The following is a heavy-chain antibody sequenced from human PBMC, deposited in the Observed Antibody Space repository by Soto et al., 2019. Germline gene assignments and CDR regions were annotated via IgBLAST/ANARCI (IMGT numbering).Heavy chain of an antibody. J-gene: IGHJ3*01. CDR3: ARDALDV. CDR1: GGSISSYNW. CDR2: IYHSGSA. V-gene: IGHV4-4*02. Sequence: QVQLQESGPGLVKPSGTLSLTCAVSGGSISSYNWWSWVRQPPGKGLEWSGEIYHSGSANYNPSLTSRVTMSMAKSKNQFFLTLNSVTAADTAVYYCARDALDVWGQGTVVTVSS.